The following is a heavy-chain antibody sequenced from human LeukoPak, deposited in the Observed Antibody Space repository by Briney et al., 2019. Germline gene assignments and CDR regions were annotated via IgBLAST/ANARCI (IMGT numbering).Heavy chain of an antibody. V-gene: IGHV4-39*01. CDR1: GGSISSSSYY. CDR2: IYYSGST. CDR3: AQGENIAARLGY. J-gene: IGHJ4*02. Sequence: SETLSLTCTVSGGSISSSSYYWGWIRQPPGKGLEWIGSIYYSGSTYYNPSLKSRVTISVDTSKNQFSLKLSSVTAADTAVYYCAQGENIAARLGYWGQGTLVTVSS. D-gene: IGHD6-6*01.